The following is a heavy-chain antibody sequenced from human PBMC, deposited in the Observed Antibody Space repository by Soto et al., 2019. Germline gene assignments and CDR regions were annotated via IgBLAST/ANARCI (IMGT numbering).Heavy chain of an antibody. V-gene: IGHV1-18*01. CDR2: ITPSSGNT. Sequence: GASVKVSCKASGYTFVNYGISWVRQAPGQGLEWMGWITPSSGNTYYAQKFQGRLTVTTDTFTTTAYMELRSLRSDDTALYYCARLTSQNWFEMWGQGTLVTVSS. CDR1: GYTFVNYG. J-gene: IGHJ4*02. D-gene: IGHD3-10*01. CDR3: ARLTSQNWFEM.